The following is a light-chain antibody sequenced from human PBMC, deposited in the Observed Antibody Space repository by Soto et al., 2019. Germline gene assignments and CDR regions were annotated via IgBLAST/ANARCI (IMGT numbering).Light chain of an antibody. V-gene: IGLV2-14*03. CDR1: SSDVGAYNY. CDR3: SSYTSESTYG. J-gene: IGLJ1*01. CDR2: DVS. Sequence: QSALTQPASVSGSPGQSITISCTGTSSDVGAYNYVFWYQQHPGKAPKLMIYDVSNRPSGVSNRFSGSKSGNTASLTISGLQAEDEADYYCSSYTSESTYGLGAGTKLTVL.